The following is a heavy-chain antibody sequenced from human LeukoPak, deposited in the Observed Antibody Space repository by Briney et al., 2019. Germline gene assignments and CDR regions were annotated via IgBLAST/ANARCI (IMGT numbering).Heavy chain of an antibody. J-gene: IGHJ4*02. D-gene: IGHD2-15*01. CDR2: IKKDGSEK. Sequence: GGSLRLSCAASGFTFSQYSMAWICQAPGKGLEWVAIIKKDGSEKYYVDSMKGRFTISRDNAKNSLFLQMNSLRAEDTAIYYCTTDTWYSAGHWGQGTLVTVSS. CDR1: GFTFSQYS. V-gene: IGHV3-7*03. CDR3: TTDTWYSAGH.